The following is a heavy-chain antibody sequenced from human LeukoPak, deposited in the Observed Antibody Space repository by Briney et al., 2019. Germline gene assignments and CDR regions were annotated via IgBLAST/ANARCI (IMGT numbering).Heavy chain of an antibody. J-gene: IGHJ4*02. CDR2: IYYSGST. Sequence: SETLSLTCTVSGYSISSGYYWSWIRQPPGKGLEWIGSIYYSGSTYYNPSLKSRVTISVDTSKNQFSLKLSSVTAADTAVYYCARGSDSSGHLFDYWGQGTLVTVSS. V-gene: IGHV4-38-2*02. D-gene: IGHD3-22*01. CDR3: ARGSDSSGHLFDY. CDR1: GYSISSGYY.